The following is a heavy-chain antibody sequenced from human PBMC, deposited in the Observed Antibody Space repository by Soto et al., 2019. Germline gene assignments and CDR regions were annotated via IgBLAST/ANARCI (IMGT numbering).Heavy chain of an antibody. CDR1: GFTFSSYA. Sequence: GGSLRLSCAASGFTFSSYAMHWVRQAPGKGLEWVAVISYDGSNKYYADSVKGRFTISRDNSKNTLYLQMNSLRAEDTAVYYCARDQISGWYAPYYYYYYGMDVWGQGTTVTVSS. CDR3: ARDQISGWYAPYYYYYYGMDV. J-gene: IGHJ6*02. D-gene: IGHD6-19*01. CDR2: ISYDGSNK. V-gene: IGHV3-30-3*01.